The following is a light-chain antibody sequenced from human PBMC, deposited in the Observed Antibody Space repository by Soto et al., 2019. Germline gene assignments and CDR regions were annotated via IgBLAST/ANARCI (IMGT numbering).Light chain of an antibody. CDR3: QQYKSFSPYT. J-gene: IGKJ2*01. V-gene: IGKV1-5*01. CDR1: QSIGYW. CDR2: DAS. Sequence: DIQMTQSPSTLSASVGDRATITCRVSQSIGYWLACDQQKQGKAPKLLIYDASTLGSGVTSTFSASRSDTEVTLTISSLQADAAATKYCQQYKSFSPYTFGEGTRVEIK.